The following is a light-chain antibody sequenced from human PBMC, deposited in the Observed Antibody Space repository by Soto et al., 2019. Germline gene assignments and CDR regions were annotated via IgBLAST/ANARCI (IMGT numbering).Light chain of an antibody. CDR3: QQFGSSVT. V-gene: IGKV3-20*01. J-gene: IGKJ5*01. Sequence: IVLTHSPGTLSFSPWQRSTLSFRASQSIASSYLAWYQHKPGQAPRLLIYDASNRATGIPDRFSGSGSGTDFTLTISRLEPEDFAVYYCQQFGSSVTFGQGTRLEIK. CDR2: DAS. CDR1: QSIASSY.